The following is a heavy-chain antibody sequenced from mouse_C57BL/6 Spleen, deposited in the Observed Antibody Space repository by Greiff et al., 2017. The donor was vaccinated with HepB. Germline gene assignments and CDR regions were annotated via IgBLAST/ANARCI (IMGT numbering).Heavy chain of an antibody. CDR1: GYTFTSYW. V-gene: IGHV1-7*01. D-gene: IGHD4-1*01. J-gene: IGHJ3*01. Sequence: VQLQQSGAELAKPGASVKMSCKASGYTFTSYWMHWVKQRPGKGLEWIGYIYPSDGDTKYKQKFKDKATLTADKSSSTAYMQLSSLTYEDSAVYYCESGSETAWFDYWGQGTPVTVSA. CDR3: ESGSETAWFDY. CDR2: IYPSDGDT.